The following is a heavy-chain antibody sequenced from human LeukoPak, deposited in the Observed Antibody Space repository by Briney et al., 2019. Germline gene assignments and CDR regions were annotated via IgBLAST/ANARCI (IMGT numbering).Heavy chain of an antibody. D-gene: IGHD6-19*01. Sequence: VSVKVSCKASGYTLTSYGITWVRQAPGQGLEWMGWISAYNGNTIYAQKLQGRVTMTTDTSTSTAYMELRSLRSDDTAVYYCAGDRSIAVASEIDYWGQGTLVT. CDR2: ISAYNGNT. CDR1: GYTLTSYG. J-gene: IGHJ4*02. CDR3: AGDRSIAVASEIDY. V-gene: IGHV1-18*01.